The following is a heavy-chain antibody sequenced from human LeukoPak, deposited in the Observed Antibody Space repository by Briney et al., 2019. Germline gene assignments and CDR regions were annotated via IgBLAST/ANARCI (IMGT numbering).Heavy chain of an antibody. CDR1: VFIFSNYD. D-gene: IGHD2-21*02. Sequence: GGSVGLSCGASVFIFSNYDIYWVREARAKGLVSVLYISSSASTIYYADSVKGRFAISRDNAKNSLYLQMNSLRAEDTAIYYCARDTGDLTYCGGDCYSGAFDIWGQGTMVTVSS. CDR2: ISSSASTI. CDR3: ARDTGDLTYCGGDCYSGAFDI. J-gene: IGHJ3*02. V-gene: IGHV3-48*03.